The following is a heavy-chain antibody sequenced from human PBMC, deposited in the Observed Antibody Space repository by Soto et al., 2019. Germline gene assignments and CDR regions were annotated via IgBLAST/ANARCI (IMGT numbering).Heavy chain of an antibody. CDR1: GVSISSTSYN. J-gene: IGHJ4*02. V-gene: IGHV4-39*01. D-gene: IGHD3-16*02. Sequence: PSETLSLTCNVSGVSISSTSYNWGWIRQPPGKGLEWIGTLDYSGSTYYNPSLKSRVTISVDTSKNQFSLKLSSVTAADTAVYYCARFMITFGGVIVPPYYWGQGTLVTVSS. CDR3: ARFMITFGGVIVPPYY. CDR2: LDYSGST.